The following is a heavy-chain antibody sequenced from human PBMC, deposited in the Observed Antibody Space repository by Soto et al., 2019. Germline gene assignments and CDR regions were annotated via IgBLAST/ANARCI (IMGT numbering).Heavy chain of an antibody. Sequence: PSETLSLTCAVYVDFVSSGNYYWSWIRQPPGKGLEWIGEMSHSGGTHFNPSLKSRVIISVDTSKNQFSLKMSSVTAADTALYNCARVERGTATTVVDAFNIWGQGKMVTVS. J-gene: IGHJ3*02. CDR2: MSHSGGT. V-gene: IGHV4-61*01. D-gene: IGHD1-1*01. CDR3: ARVERGTATTVVDAFNI. CDR1: VDFVSSGNYY.